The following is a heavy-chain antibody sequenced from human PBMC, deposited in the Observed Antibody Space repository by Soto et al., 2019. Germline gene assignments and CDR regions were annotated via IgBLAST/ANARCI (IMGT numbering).Heavy chain of an antibody. Sequence: QVQLVESGGGLVKPGGSLRLSCAASGFTFSDYYMSWIRQAPGKGLEWVSHISSSGTTLYYADSVRGRFTISRDNAKNSLLLQLNSLRAEDTAVYYCARVWWVVVTAGPDGFDIWGQGTMVTVSS. D-gene: IGHD2-21*02. CDR3: ARVWWVVVTAGPDGFDI. CDR1: GFTFSDYY. V-gene: IGHV3-11*01. CDR2: ISSSGTTL. J-gene: IGHJ3*02.